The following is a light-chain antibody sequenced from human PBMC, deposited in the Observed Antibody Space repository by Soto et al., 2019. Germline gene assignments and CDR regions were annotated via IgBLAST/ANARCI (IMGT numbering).Light chain of an antibody. CDR1: RSVLWTSSNKNY. CDR2: WAS. J-gene: IGKJ1*01. CDR3: QQYYGAWT. Sequence: DIVMTQSPESLAVSLGERATINCKSSRSVLWTSSNKNYLAWYQQKPGLSPQLLIYWASTRESGVPDRFSGSGSCTDFTLTISSVQAEDVAVYYCQQYYGAWTFGQGTRVEI. V-gene: IGKV4-1*01.